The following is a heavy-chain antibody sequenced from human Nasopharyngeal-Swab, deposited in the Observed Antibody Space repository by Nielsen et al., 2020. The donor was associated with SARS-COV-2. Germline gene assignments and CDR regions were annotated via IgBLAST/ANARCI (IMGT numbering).Heavy chain of an antibody. CDR2: INPSGGST. J-gene: IGHJ6*02. V-gene: IGHV1-46*01. CDR3: AREIVGASYYYYGMDV. Sequence: WVRQAPGQGLEWMGIINPSGGSTSYAQKCQGRVTMNRDTSTSTVYMELSSLRSEDTAVYYCAREIVGASYYYYGMDVWGQGTTVTVSS. D-gene: IGHD1-26*01.